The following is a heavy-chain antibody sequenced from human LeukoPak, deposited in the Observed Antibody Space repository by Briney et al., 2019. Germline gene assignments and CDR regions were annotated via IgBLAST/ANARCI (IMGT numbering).Heavy chain of an antibody. CDR3: ARDRPENYYDSSGYYAWGSYYYMDV. V-gene: IGHV1-3*01. Sequence: GASVKVSCKASGYTFTSYAMHWVRQAPGQRLEWMGWINAGNGNTKYSQKFQGRVTITRDTSTSTAYMELRSLRSDDTAVYYCARDRPENYYDSSGYYAWGSYYYMDVWGKGTTVTVSS. D-gene: IGHD3-22*01. J-gene: IGHJ6*03. CDR2: INAGNGNT. CDR1: GYTFTSYA.